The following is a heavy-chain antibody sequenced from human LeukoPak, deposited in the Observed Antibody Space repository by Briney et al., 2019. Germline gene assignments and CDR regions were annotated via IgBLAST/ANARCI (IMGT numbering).Heavy chain of an antibody. D-gene: IGHD3-3*01. Sequence: SETLSLTCPVSGGSISSSSYYWGWIRQPPGKGLEWIGSIYYSGSTYYNPSLKSRVTISVDTSKNQFSLKLSSVTAADTAVYYCASSPIRFLEWFPFDYWGQGTLVTVSS. CDR2: IYYSGST. CDR3: ASSPIRFLEWFPFDY. J-gene: IGHJ4*02. V-gene: IGHV4-39*07. CDR1: GGSISSSSYY.